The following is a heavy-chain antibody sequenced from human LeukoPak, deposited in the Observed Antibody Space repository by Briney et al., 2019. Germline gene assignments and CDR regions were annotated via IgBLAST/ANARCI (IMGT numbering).Heavy chain of an antibody. D-gene: IGHD3-9*01. CDR1: GGSISSYY. V-gene: IGHV4-59*08. CDR3: ARVSVNFDSDAFDI. J-gene: IGHJ3*02. Sequence: PSETLSLTCTVSGGSISSYYWSWIRQPPGKGLEWIGYIYYSGSTNYNPSLKSRVTISVDTSKNQFSLKLSSVTAADTAVYYRARVSVNFDSDAFDIWGQGTMVTVSS. CDR2: IYYSGST.